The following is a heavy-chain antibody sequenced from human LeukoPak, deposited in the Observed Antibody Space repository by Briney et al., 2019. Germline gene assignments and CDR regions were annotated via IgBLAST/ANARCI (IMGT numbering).Heavy chain of an antibody. CDR1: GYTFTGYY. V-gene: IGHV1-2*02. J-gene: IGHJ4*02. Sequence: ASVKVSCKSSGYTFTGYYMHWVRQAPGQGLEWMGWINPNSGGTKYAQKFQGRVTMTRDTSISTAYVELSSLRSDDTAVYYCARAEAIDYWGKGTLVTVPS. CDR2: INPNSGGT. CDR3: ARAEAIDY.